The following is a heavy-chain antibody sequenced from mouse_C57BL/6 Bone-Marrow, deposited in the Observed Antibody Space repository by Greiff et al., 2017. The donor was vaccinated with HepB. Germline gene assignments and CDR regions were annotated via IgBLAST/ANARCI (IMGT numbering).Heavy chain of an antibody. Sequence: QVQLQQPGAELVRPGSSVKLSCKASGYTFTSYWMDWVKQRPGQGLEWIGHIYPSDSETHYNQKFKDKATLTVDKSSSTAYMQLSSLTSEDSAVYYCARLGVVAPFAYWGQGTLVTVSA. D-gene: IGHD1-1*01. CDR1: GYTFTSYW. CDR2: IYPSDSET. V-gene: IGHV1-61*01. CDR3: ARLGVVAPFAY. J-gene: IGHJ3*01.